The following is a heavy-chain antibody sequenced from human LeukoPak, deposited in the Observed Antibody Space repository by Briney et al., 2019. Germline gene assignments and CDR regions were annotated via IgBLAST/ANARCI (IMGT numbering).Heavy chain of an antibody. D-gene: IGHD3-10*01. Sequence: ASVKVSCKASGYTFTGYYIHWVRQAPGQGLEWMGWINPNSGGTNYAQKFQGRVSVTRDTSISTVYMELSRLTYDDTAVYYCARDPAYGTMVRGVKAFFDYWGQGTLVTVSS. V-gene: IGHV1-2*02. CDR2: INPNSGGT. CDR1: GYTFTGYY. J-gene: IGHJ4*02. CDR3: ARDPAYGTMVRGVKAFFDY.